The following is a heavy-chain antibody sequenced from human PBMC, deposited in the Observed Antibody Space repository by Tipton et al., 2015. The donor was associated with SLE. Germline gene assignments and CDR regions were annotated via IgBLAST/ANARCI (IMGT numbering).Heavy chain of an antibody. D-gene: IGHD3-22*01. J-gene: IGHJ5*02. Sequence: LVQSGAEVKKPGASVKVSCKASGYTFTSYDINWVRQATGQGLEWMGWMNPNSGNTGYAQKFQGRVTMTRNTSISTAYMELSSLRSEDTAAYYCARGLGDYYDSSGRRWFGPWGQGTLVTVSS. CDR2: MNPNSGNT. CDR1: GYTFTSYD. V-gene: IGHV1-8*01. CDR3: ARGLGDYYDSSGRRWFGP.